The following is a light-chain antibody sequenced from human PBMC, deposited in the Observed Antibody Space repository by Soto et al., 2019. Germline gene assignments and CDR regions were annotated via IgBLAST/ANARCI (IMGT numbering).Light chain of an antibody. CDR3: QQYNNWPQIS. CDR2: DAS. V-gene: IGKV3D-15*01. CDR1: PSVSGD. Sequence: EIVMTQSPATLSVSPGERATLSCRASPSVSGDLAWYQQRPGQATRLLIYDASTRATDVPDRFSGSVSGTEFTLTISSLESEDFAVHCCQQYNNWPQISFGQGTRLEI. J-gene: IGKJ5*01.